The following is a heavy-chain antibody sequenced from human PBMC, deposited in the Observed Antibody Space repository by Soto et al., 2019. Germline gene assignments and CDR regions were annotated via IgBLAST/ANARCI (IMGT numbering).Heavy chain of an antibody. J-gene: IGHJ5*02. Sequence: QVQLQESGPGLVKPSETLSLTCTVSGGSISSYYWSWIRQPPGKGLEWIGYIYYSGSTNYNPSLKSRVTISVDSSKNQFSLKLSSVTAADTAVYYCARAVINNWFDPWGQGTLVTVSS. CDR3: ARAVINNWFDP. CDR2: IYYSGST. V-gene: IGHV4-59*01. CDR1: GGSISSYY.